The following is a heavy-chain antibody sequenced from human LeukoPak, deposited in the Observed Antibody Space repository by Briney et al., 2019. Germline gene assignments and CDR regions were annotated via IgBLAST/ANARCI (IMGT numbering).Heavy chain of an antibody. J-gene: IGHJ3*01. Sequence: SSVTVSCKSSGGTISTHAINWVRQAPAQGHEWMGRIIPILSQTNYALKFRGRFTMTADESTNTAYMELSRLKPEDTAVYFCARVRRSDAFDLWGQGTIVTVSS. D-gene: IGHD3-10*01. CDR1: GGTISTHA. V-gene: IGHV1-69*11. CDR3: ARVRRSDAFDL. CDR2: IIPILSQT.